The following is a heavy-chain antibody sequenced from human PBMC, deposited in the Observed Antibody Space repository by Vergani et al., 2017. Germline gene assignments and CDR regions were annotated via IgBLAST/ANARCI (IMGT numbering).Heavy chain of an antibody. V-gene: IGHV4-4*09. Sequence: QAQLQESGPGLVKPSETLSLTCHVFGVSVTDYNCNWIRQAPGKGLEWIGSLSTTGGATHASHNPSLKSRVSISVDTSKNQFSLKLSSGTAADTAVYYCASSTYYYDSSGYSSFDYWGQGTLVTVSS. CDR2: LSTTGGA. CDR1: GVSVTDYN. J-gene: IGHJ4*02. CDR3: ASSTYYYDSSGYSSFDY. D-gene: IGHD3-22*01.